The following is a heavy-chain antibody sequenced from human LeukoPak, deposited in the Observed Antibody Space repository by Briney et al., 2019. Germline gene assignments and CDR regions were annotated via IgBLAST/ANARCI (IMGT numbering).Heavy chain of an antibody. CDR3: AKDRLVDLADTAMVDAFGI. J-gene: IGHJ3*02. V-gene: IGHV3-23*01. D-gene: IGHD5-18*01. CDR2: INGSGGST. Sequence: GGSLRFSCAASGFTFSSYAMSWVRQAPGKGLEGVSDINGSGGSTYYADSVKGRFTIPRDNSKNTLYLQMNSLRAEDTAVYYCAKDRLVDLADTAMVDAFGIWGQGTMVTVSS. CDR1: GFTFSSYA.